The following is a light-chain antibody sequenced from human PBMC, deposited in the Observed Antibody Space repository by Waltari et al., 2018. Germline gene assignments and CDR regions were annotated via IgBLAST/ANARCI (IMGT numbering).Light chain of an antibody. CDR2: GQD. CDR1: SLRRYY. J-gene: IGLJ3*02. V-gene: IGLV3-19*01. Sequence: SSELTQDPAVSVALGQTVSITCQGDSLRRYYASWYQQRPEQAPTLILYGQDNRPTGIPDRFSGSTSGNTASLTITGAQAEDEADYYCLSRDTTSTRVFGGGTRLTV. CDR3: LSRDTTSTRV.